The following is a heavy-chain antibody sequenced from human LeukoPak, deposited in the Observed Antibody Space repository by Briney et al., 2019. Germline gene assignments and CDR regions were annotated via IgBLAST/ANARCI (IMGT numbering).Heavy chain of an antibody. CDR1: GGSISSSNFY. V-gene: IGHV4-39*01. J-gene: IGHJ4*02. CDR3: ARHADSSGYYFFDF. Sequence: PSETLSLTCTVSGGSISSSNFYWGWIHQPPGKGLEWIGSMYHRGSTYYNPSLKSRVTISVDTSKNQFSLNLSSVTAADTAVYYCARHADSSGYYFFDFWGQGTLVTVSS. D-gene: IGHD3-22*01. CDR2: MYHRGST.